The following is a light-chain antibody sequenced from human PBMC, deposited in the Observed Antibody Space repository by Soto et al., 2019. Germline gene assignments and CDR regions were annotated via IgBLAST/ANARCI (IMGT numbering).Light chain of an antibody. CDR3: QQYGSSPWT. J-gene: IGKJ1*01. CDR2: GAS. CDR1: QSVSSNY. V-gene: IGKV3-20*01. Sequence: EIVLTQSPGPLSLSPGERTTLSCRASQSVSSNYLAWYQQKPGQAPRPLIYGASSRATGIPDRFSGSGAGTDVTLTISRLESEDFAVYYCQQYGSSPWTFGRGTKVEIK.